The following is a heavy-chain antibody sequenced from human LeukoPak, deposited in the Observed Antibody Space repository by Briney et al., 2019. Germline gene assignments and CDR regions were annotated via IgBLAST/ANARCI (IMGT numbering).Heavy chain of an antibody. CDR2: ISSSSAYI. CDR3: ARDFYGQGRTHYKKTTVVTEYYGMDV. CDR1: EFTFSSYN. Sequence: GGSLRLSCAASEFTFSSYNMNWVRQAPGKGLERVSSISSSSAYIYYADSVKGRFTISRDNAKNSLYLQMNSLRAEDTAVYYCARDFYGQGRTHYKKTTVVTEYYGMDVWGQGTTVTVSS. J-gene: IGHJ6*02. D-gene: IGHD4-23*01. V-gene: IGHV3-21*01.